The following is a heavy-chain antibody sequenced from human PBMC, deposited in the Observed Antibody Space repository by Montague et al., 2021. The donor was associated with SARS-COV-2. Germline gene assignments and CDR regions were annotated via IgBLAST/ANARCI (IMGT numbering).Heavy chain of an antibody. CDR1: GFSPSTSGMC. CDR3: AREFRIELWQTNWYFGL. D-gene: IGHD3-16*01. J-gene: IGHJ2*01. Sequence: LVKPTQTLTLTCTFSGFSPSTSGMCVSWIRQPPGKGLEWIGNFDHSGNTKYNPSLKSRATISVDTSKNQFALRLSSVTAADTAVYYCAREFRIELWQTNWYFGLWGRGTLVTVSS. CDR2: FDHSGNT. V-gene: IGHV4-61*08.